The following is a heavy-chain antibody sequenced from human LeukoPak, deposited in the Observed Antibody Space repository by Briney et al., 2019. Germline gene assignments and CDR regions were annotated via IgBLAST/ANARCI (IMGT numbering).Heavy chain of an antibody. CDR2: IYHSGST. Sequence: KASETLSLTCTVSGYSISSGYYWGWIRQPPGKGLEWIGSIYHSGSTYYNPSLESRVTMLLDKSKNQFSLRLNSVTAADTAVYFCARLRLSGGSFSVGWFDPWGQGIQVTVSS. CDR1: GYSISSGYY. D-gene: IGHD1-26*01. CDR3: ARLRLSGGSFSVGWFDP. V-gene: IGHV4-38-2*02. J-gene: IGHJ5*02.